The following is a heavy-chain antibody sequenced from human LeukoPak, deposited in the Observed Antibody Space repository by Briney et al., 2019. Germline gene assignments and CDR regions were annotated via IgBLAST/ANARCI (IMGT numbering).Heavy chain of an antibody. Sequence: PGGSLRLSCAASGFTFSNYAMSWVRQAPGKGLEWVSGVSGSGATTDYADSVKGRFTISRDNSKNTLYLQMNSLRAEDTAVYYCAKPSPVWESLATWGQGTLVTVSS. V-gene: IGHV3-23*01. CDR1: GFTFSNYA. CDR2: VSGSGATT. D-gene: IGHD1-26*01. J-gene: IGHJ4*02. CDR3: AKPSPVWESLAT.